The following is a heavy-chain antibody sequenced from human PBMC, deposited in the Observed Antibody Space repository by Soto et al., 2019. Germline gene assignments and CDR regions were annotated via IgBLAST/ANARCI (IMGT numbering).Heavy chain of an antibody. Sequence: SGPTLVNPTQTLTLTCSFSGFSFSTSGVGVGWVRQPPGKALEWLALIYWSGDEHYRPSLKSRLTITKDASKNQVVLIMTNMDPVDTATYYCARGLATLPVFAFDVWGQGTTVTVSS. CDR1: GFSFSTSGVG. CDR2: IYWSGDE. V-gene: IGHV2-5*01. J-gene: IGHJ3*01. CDR3: ARGLATLPVFAFDV. D-gene: IGHD6-6*01.